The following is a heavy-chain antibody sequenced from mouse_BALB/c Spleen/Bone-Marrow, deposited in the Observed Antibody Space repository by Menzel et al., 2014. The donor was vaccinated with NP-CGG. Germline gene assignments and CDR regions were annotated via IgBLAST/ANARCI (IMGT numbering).Heavy chain of an antibody. V-gene: IGHV1-80*01. CDR1: GYAFSSYW. Sequence: VQLQQSGAELVRPGSSVKISCKGSGYAFSSYWMNWVKQRPGQGLEWIGQIYPGEGDTNNNGKFKGKATLTADKSSTTVYTQLSSLTSEDSAVYFCARSNDYDPLAYGGQGTLVTVSA. D-gene: IGHD2-4*01. J-gene: IGHJ3*01. CDR2: IYPGEGDT. CDR3: ARSNDYDPLAY.